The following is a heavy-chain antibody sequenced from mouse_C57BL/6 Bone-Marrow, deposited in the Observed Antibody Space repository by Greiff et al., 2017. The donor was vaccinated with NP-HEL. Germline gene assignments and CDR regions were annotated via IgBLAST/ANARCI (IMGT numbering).Heavy chain of an antibody. CDR1: GYTFTDYY. J-gene: IGHJ2*01. D-gene: IGHD1-1*01. V-gene: IGHV1-19*01. CDR3: AREGLDYGSSYY. CDR2: INPYNGGT. Sequence: EVQLQQSGPVLVKPGASVKMSCKASGYTFTDYYMNWVKQSHGKSLEWIGVINPYNGGTSYNQKFKGKATLTVDKSSSTAYMELNSLTSEDSAVYYCAREGLDYGSSYYWGQGTTLTVSS.